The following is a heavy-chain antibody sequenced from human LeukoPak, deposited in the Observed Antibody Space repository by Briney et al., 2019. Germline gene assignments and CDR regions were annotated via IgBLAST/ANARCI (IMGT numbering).Heavy chain of an antibody. J-gene: IGHJ4*02. CDR1: GFTLSRYS. D-gene: IGHD2-2*01. V-gene: IGHV3-48*04. CDR2: ISSSSSTI. CDR3: AKARGYCSSTSCYGSLDY. Sequence: GGSLRLSCAASGFTLSRYSMNWVRQAPGEGLEWVSYISSSSSTIYYADSVKGRFTISRDNAKNSLYLQMNSLRAEDTAVYDCAKARGYCSSTSCYGSLDYWGQGTLVTVSS.